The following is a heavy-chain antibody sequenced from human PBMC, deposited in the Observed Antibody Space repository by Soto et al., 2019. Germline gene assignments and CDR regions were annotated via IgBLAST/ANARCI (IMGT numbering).Heavy chain of an antibody. J-gene: IGHJ5*02. CDR2: IYHSGST. D-gene: IGHD3-10*01. Sequence: SETLSLTCAVSGGSISSGGYSWSWIRQPPGKGLEWIGYIYHSGSTYYNPSLKSRVTISVDRSKNQFSLKLNSVTAADTAVYYCARGITMVRGVIGNLMYNWFDPWGQGTLVTVSS. CDR3: ARGITMVRGVIGNLMYNWFDP. V-gene: IGHV4-30-2*01. CDR1: GGSISSGGYS.